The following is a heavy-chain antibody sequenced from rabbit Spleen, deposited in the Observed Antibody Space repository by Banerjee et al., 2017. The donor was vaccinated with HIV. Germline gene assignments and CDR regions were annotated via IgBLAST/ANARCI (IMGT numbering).Heavy chain of an antibody. V-gene: IGHV1S45*01. CDR3: ARDSAAREDFNL. Sequence: QEQLVESGGDLVKPGASLTLTCKTSGLDFSSSYWICWVRQAPGKGLELIACVDISKSGNTYYASCAKGRFTISKTSSTTVTLQMTSLTATDTATYFCARDSAAREDFNLWGPGTLVTVS. CDR2: VDISKSGNT. J-gene: IGHJ4*01. D-gene: IGHD6-1*01. CDR1: GLDFSSSYW.